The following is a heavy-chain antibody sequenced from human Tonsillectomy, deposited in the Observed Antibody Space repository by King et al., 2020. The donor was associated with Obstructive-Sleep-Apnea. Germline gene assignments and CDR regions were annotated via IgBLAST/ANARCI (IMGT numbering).Heavy chain of an antibody. CDR2: ISYDGSNK. D-gene: IGHD2-2*01. V-gene: IGHV3-30*18. J-gene: IGHJ6*02. CDR1: GFTFSSYG. Sequence: VQLVESGEGVVQPGRSLRLSCAASGFTFSSYGMHWVRQAPGKGLEWVAVISYDGSNKYYADSVKGRFTISRDNSKNTLYLQMNSLRAEDTAVYYCAKDCQYCSSTSCYETYYYYGMDVWGQGTTVTVSS. CDR3: AKDCQYCSSTSCYETYYYYGMDV.